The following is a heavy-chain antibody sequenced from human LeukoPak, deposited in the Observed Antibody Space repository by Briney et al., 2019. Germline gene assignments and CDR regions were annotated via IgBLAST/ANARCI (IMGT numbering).Heavy chain of an antibody. CDR2: INHSGST. D-gene: IGHD6-19*01. CDR1: GGSFSGYY. CDR3: ARARIAVAGIKSGNPSKSWFDP. Sequence: SETLSLTCAVYGGSFSGYYWSWIRQPPGKGLEWIGEINHSGSTNYNPSLKSRVTISVDTSKNQFSLKLSSVTAADTAVYYCARARIAVAGIKSGNPSKSWFDPWGQGTLVTVSS. J-gene: IGHJ5*02. V-gene: IGHV4-34*01.